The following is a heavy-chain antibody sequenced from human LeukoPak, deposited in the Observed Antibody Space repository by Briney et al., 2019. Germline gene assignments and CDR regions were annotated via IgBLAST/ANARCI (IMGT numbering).Heavy chain of an antibody. CDR2: IYYSGST. Sequence: SETLSLTCTVSGGSISSYYWSWIRQPPGKGLEWIGYIYYSGSTNYNPSLKSRVTISVDTSKNQFSLKLSSVTAADTAVYYCARVHSGSYDPYDAFDIWGQGTMVTVSS. CDR1: GGSISSYY. J-gene: IGHJ3*02. CDR3: ARVHSGSYDPYDAFDI. V-gene: IGHV4-59*01. D-gene: IGHD1-26*01.